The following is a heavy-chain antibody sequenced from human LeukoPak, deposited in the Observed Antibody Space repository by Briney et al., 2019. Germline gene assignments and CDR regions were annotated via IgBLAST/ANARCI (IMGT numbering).Heavy chain of an antibody. CDR2: ISSSSSYI. V-gene: IGHV3-21*01. CDR1: GFTFSSYS. Sequence: GGSLRLSCAASGFTFSSYSMNWVRQAPGKGLEWVSSISSSSSYIYYADSLKGRFTISRDNAKNSLYLQMNSLRAEDTAVYYCARLEYSYGPNFDYWGQGTLVTVSS. D-gene: IGHD5-18*01. J-gene: IGHJ4*02. CDR3: ARLEYSYGPNFDY.